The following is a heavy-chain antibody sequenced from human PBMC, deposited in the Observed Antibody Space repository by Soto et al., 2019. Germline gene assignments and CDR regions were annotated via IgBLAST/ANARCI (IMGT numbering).Heavy chain of an antibody. CDR3: ARRDSSGSFDY. V-gene: IGHV1-2*06. J-gene: IGHJ4*02. CDR2: VNPKNGGR. Sequence: QVQLVQSGAEAKRPGASVRVSCKASGYTFIYYYIHWVRLAPGQGLEWMGRVNPKNGGRSHAQRFQGRVTMTRDTSTNTVYMELNSLTSDDTAIYYCARRDSSGSFDYWGQGTQVRVSS. CDR1: GYTFIYYY. D-gene: IGHD3-10*01.